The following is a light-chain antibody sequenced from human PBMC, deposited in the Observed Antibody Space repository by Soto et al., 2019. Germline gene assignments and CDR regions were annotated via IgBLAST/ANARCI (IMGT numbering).Light chain of an antibody. CDR1: SSDVGGYDY. CDR2: DVN. Sequence: HSALTQPASVSGSPGQSITISCTGTSSDVGGYDYVSWYQQLPGKAPKLLIYDVNNRPSRVSHRFSGSKSGNTASLTISGLQAEDEADYYCSSYTGSSTFVFGTGTKVTVL. J-gene: IGLJ1*01. CDR3: SSYTGSSTFV. V-gene: IGLV2-14*01.